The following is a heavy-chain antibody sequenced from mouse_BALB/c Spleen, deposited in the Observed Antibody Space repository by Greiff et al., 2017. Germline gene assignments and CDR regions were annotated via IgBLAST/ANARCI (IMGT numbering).Heavy chain of an antibody. D-gene: IGHD1-1*01. Sequence: QVQLQQSGAELMKPGASVKISCKATGYTFSSYWIEWVKQRPGHGLKWIGEILPGSGSTNYNEKFKGKATFTADTSSNTAYMQLSSLTSEDSAVYYCARRKFITTVVDWYFDVWGAGTTVTVSS. CDR2: ILPGSGST. J-gene: IGHJ1*01. V-gene: IGHV1-9*01. CDR1: GYTFSSYW. CDR3: ARRKFITTVVDWYFDV.